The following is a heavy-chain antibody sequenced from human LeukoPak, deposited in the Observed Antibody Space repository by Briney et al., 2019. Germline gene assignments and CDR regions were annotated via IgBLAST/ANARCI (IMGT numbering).Heavy chain of an antibody. D-gene: IGHD3-3*01. J-gene: IGHJ6*02. CDR1: GGSISSYY. CDR3: AREIWSGYYTKYYYYGMDV. Sequence: SETLSLTCTVSGGSISSYYWSWIRQPPGKGLEWIGYIYYSGSTYYNPSLKSRVTISVDTSKNQFSLKLSSVTAADTAVYYCAREIWSGYYTKYYYYGMDVWGQGTTVTVSS. CDR2: IYYSGST. V-gene: IGHV4-59*12.